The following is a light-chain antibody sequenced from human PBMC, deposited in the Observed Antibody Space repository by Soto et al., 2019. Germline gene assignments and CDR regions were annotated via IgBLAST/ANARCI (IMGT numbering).Light chain of an antibody. CDR1: QSVSSY. CDR2: DAS. CDR3: QQYYDWPIT. Sequence: EIALTQSPANMAFPPWGRGTLSCRASQSVSSYLAWYQQKPGQAPRLLIYDASNRATGIPARFSGSGSGTEFTLTISSLQSEDFAVYYCQQYYDWPITFGQGTKVDIK. J-gene: IGKJ3*01. V-gene: IGKV3D-15*01.